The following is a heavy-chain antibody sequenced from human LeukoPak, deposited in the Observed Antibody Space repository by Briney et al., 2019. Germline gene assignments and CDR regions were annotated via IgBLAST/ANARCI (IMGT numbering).Heavy chain of an antibody. CDR1: VYTFTSYD. D-gene: IGHD6-13*01. CDR3: ARPGGRAAGFGY. V-gene: IGHV1-8*01. Sequence: GASVNVSCKASVYTFTSYDINWVRQATGQGLAWMGWMNPNSGNTGYAQKFQGRVTMTRNTSISTAYMERSSLRAEDTAVYYCARPGGRAAGFGYWGQGTLVTVSS. CDR2: MNPNSGNT. J-gene: IGHJ4*02.